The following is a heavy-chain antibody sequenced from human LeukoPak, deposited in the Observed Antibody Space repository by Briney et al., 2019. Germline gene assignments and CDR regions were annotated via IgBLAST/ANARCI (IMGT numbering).Heavy chain of an antibody. V-gene: IGHV3-23*01. CDR2: ISGSGGST. J-gene: IGHJ4*02. CDR1: GFTFSDYY. CDR3: AKDLDIVATIVNDY. D-gene: IGHD5-12*01. Sequence: PGGSLRLSCAASGFTFSDYYMSWVRQAPGKGLEWVSAISGSGGSTYYADSVKGRFTISRDNSKNTLYLQMNSLRAEDTAVYYCAKDLDIVATIVNDYWGQGTLVTVSS.